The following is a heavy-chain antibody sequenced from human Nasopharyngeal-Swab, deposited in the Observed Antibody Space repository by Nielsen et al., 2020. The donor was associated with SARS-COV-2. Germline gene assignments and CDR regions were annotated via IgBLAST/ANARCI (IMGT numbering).Heavy chain of an antibody. CDR3: ARIRRQQLANGVGWFDP. D-gene: IGHD6-13*01. CDR1: GFSLSTSGMC. V-gene: IGHV2-70*01. Sequence: SGPTLVKPTQTLTLTCTFSGFSLSTSGMCVSWIRQPPGKALEWLALIDWDDDKYYSTSLKTRLTISKDTSKNQVVLTMTNMDPVDTATYYCARIRRQQLANGVGWFDPWGQGTLVTSPQ. J-gene: IGHJ5*02. CDR2: IDWDDDK.